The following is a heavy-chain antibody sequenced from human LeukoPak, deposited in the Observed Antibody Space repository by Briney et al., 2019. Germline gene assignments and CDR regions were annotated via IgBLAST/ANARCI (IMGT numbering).Heavy chain of an antibody. CDR1: GFTFSSYS. J-gene: IGHJ4*02. CDR3: ARNTVASPFDY. V-gene: IGHV3-21*01. Sequence: PGGSMRLSCAASGFTFSSYSMNWVRQAPGKGLEWVSSISSSSSYIYYADSVKGRFTISRDNAKNSLYLQMNSLRAEDTAVYYCARNTVASPFDYWGQGTLVTVSS. D-gene: IGHD2-21*01. CDR2: ISSSSSYI.